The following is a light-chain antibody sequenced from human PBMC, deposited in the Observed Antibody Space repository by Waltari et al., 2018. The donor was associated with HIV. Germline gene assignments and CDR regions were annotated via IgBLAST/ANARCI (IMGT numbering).Light chain of an antibody. Sequence: QSALTQPASVSGSPGQSITISCTGTSSDVGCYNSVSWYRQTPGETPKLIIYDVNKRPTGISSRFSGSKSGNTASLTISGLQAEDEADFYCSSYTTSSVLVFGGGTKLTVL. CDR3: SSYTTSSVLV. CDR1: SSDVGCYNS. CDR2: DVN. J-gene: IGLJ2*01. V-gene: IGLV2-14*03.